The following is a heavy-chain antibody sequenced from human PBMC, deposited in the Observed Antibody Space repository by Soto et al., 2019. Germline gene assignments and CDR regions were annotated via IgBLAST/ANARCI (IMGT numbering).Heavy chain of an antibody. Sequence: EVQLVESGGCLVKLGRYLIFFCKASGLTFSNAWMNWCRQAPGKGLAWVGRIKSKTDGGTTDYAAREKGRFNISRDDSKNTLYLQMNSLKTEDTAVYYCTTDRSTGTIWGQGTLVTVSS. CDR1: GLTFSNAW. D-gene: IGHD4-17*01. J-gene: IGHJ4*02. V-gene: IGHV3-15*07. CDR3: TTDRSTGTI. CDR2: IKSKTDGGTT.